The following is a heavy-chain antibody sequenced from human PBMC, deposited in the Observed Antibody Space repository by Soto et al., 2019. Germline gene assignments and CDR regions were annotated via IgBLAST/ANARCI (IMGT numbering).Heavy chain of an antibody. D-gene: IGHD2-2*01. J-gene: IGHJ6*02. CDR1: GGTFSSYA. V-gene: IGHV1-69*05. CDR3: ARHVPAAGYSYGMDV. CDR2: IIPIFGTA. Sequence: QVQLVQSGAEVKKPGSSVKVSCKASGGTFSSYAISWVRQAPGQGLEWMGGIIPIFGTANYAQKFQGRVTTPXAXSXGTAYMELSSLRSEDTAVYYCARHVPAAGYSYGMDVWGQGTTVTVSS.